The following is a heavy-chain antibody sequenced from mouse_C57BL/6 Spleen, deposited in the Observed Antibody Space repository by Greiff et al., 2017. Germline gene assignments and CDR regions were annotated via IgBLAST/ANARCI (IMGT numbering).Heavy chain of an antibody. D-gene: IGHD2-4*01. CDR2: INPGSGGT. J-gene: IGHJ3*01. Sequence: QVQLQQSGAELVRPGTSVKVSCKASGYAFTNYLIEWVKQRPGQGLEWIGVINPGSGGTNYNEKFKGKATLTADKSSSTAYMQLSSLTSEDSAVYFCARSGDYPFAYWGQGTLVTVSA. CDR1: GYAFTNYL. V-gene: IGHV1-54*01. CDR3: ARSGDYPFAY.